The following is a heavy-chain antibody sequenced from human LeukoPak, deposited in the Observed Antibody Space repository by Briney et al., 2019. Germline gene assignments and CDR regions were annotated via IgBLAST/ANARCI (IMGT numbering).Heavy chain of an antibody. CDR1: GFTFSSFG. V-gene: IGHV3-23*01. J-gene: IGHJ4*02. Sequence: GSLRLSCAASGFTFSSFGMSWVRQSPETGLEWVSVSGGSGGATHYAESVKGRFTISRDNSKNTLYLEMSRLRADDTAVYYCAKGKDFNGYYVDSWGQGTLVIVSS. CDR2: SGGSGGAT. D-gene: IGHD3-3*01. CDR3: AKGKDFNGYYVDS.